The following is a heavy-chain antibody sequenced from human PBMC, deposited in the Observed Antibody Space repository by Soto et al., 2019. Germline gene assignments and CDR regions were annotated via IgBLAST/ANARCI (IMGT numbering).Heavy chain of an antibody. V-gene: IGHV5-10-1*01. J-gene: IGHJ4*02. CDR3: ATDLIAVAGTSVDY. Sequence: GESLKISCKGSGYSFTSCWISWVRQMPGKGLEWMGRIDPSDSYTNYSPSFQGHVTISADKSISTAYLQWSSLKASDTAMYYCATDLIAVAGTSVDYWGQGTLVTVSS. CDR1: GYSFTSCW. D-gene: IGHD6-19*01. CDR2: IDPSDSYT.